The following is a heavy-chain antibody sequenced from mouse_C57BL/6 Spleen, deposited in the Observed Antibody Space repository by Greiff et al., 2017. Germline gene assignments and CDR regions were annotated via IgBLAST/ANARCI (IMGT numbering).Heavy chain of an antibody. J-gene: IGHJ4*01. V-gene: IGHV2-5*01. D-gene: IGHD1-1*01. CDR1: GFSLTSYG. CDR2: IWRGGST. CDR3: AKKLGNGSSPYAMDY. Sequence: QVQLQQSGPGLVQPSQSLSITCTVSGFSLTSYGVHWVRQSPGKGLEWLGVIWRGGSTDYNAAFMSRLSITKDNSKSQVFFKMNSLQADDTAIYYCAKKLGNGSSPYAMDYWGQGTSVTVSS.